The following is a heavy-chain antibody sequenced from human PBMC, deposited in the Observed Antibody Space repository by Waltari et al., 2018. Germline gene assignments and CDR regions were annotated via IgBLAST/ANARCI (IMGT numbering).Heavy chain of an antibody. Sequence: QLQLQESGPGLVKPSETLSLTCTVSGCSISSSSYYWGWLRQPPGKGRGWIGSIYYSGRTDYNHSLKSRGTISVDTSKNQFSLKLSSVTAADTAVYYCARHVGYYDSSGYSYFDYWGQGTLVTVSS. J-gene: IGHJ4*02. D-gene: IGHD3-22*01. CDR1: GCSISSSSYY. CDR3: ARHVGYYDSSGYSYFDY. V-gene: IGHV4-39*01. CDR2: IYYSGRT.